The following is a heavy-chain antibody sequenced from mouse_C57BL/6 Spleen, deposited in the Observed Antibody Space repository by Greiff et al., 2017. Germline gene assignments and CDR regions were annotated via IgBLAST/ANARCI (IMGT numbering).Heavy chain of an antibody. V-gene: IGHV1-59*01. J-gene: IGHJ2*01. CDR1: GYTFTSYW. CDR2: IDPSDSYT. D-gene: IGHD1-1*01. Sequence: QVQLQQPGAELVRPGTSVKLSCKASGYTFTSYWMHWVKQRPGQGLEWIGVIDPSDSYTNYNQKFKGKATLTVDTSTSTAYMSLSSLTSEVSAVXYCAIIPYYYGSTCFDYWGQGTTLTVSS. CDR3: AIIPYYYGSTCFDY.